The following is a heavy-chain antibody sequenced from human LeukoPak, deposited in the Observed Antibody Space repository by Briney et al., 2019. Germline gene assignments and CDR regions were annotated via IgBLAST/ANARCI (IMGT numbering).Heavy chain of an antibody. D-gene: IGHD3-3*01. CDR1: GFIVSTKY. CDR3: AFQFGVATGLDY. Sequence: GGSLRLSCAASGFIVSTKYMGWVRQSPGKGLEWVSVIYGGGNTYYAHSVKGRFTISRDNSKNTLYLQKNSLRPEDTAVFYCAFQFGVATGLDYWGQGSLVTVSS. V-gene: IGHV3-66*02. CDR2: IYGGGNT. J-gene: IGHJ4*02.